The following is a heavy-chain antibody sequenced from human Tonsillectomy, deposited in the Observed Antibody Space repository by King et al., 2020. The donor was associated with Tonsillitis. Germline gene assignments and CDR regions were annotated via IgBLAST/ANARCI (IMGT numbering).Heavy chain of an antibody. V-gene: IGHV4-31*03. J-gene: IGHJ4*02. CDR1: GGSISSAGYY. CDR3: AGSAATFDY. Sequence: VQLQESGAGLVKPSQTLSLMCTVSGGSISSAGYYWSWIRQHPGKCLEWLGYISYSGSTYYNPSLKSRLTISVDTSKNQFSLRLSSATAADTAVYYCAGSAATFDYWGQGTLVTVSS. D-gene: IGHD6-19*01. CDR2: ISYSGST.